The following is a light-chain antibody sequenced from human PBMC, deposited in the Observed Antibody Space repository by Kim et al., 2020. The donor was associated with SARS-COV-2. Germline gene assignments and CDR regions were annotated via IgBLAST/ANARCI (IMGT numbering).Light chain of an antibody. CDR3: QSYDNSLSGYV. J-gene: IGLJ1*01. V-gene: IGLV1-40*01. CDR2: AVI. Sequence: HTVTIACPGSSCNIGVDDDVHWYQHHPGTAPKLLIYAVINRPSGLPDRFSGSKSGTSASLAIPGLQAEDEADYYCQSYDNSLSGYVFGTGTKLTVL. CDR1: SCNIGVDDD.